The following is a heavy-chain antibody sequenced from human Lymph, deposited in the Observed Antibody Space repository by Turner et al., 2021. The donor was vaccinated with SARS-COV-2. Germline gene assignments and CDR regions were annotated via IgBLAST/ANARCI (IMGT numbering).Heavy chain of an antibody. CDR3: ARDIPTTADYFDY. Sequence: ELRLVESGGGLVKPGGSLRLSCASSGFTFSTYSMNWVRQAPGKGLEWISSSSSSSSYIYYADSVKGRFTISRDDAKNSLYLQMNSLRAEDTAVYYCARDIPTTADYFDYWGQGTLVTVSS. CDR1: GFTFSTYS. V-gene: IGHV3-21*01. CDR2: SSSSSSYI. J-gene: IGHJ4*02. D-gene: IGHD4-17*01.